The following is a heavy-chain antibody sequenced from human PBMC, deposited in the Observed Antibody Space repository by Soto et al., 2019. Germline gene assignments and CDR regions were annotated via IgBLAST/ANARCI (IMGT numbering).Heavy chain of an antibody. J-gene: IGHJ4*02. CDR1: GGSISSYY. Sequence: SETLSITCTVSGGSISSYYWSWIRQPPGKGLEWIGYIYYSGSTNYNPSLKSRVTISVDTSKNQFSLKLSSVTAADTAVYYCAALRYFDWLDYWGQGTLVTVSS. V-gene: IGHV4-59*01. CDR3: AALRYFDWLDY. D-gene: IGHD3-9*01. CDR2: IYYSGST.